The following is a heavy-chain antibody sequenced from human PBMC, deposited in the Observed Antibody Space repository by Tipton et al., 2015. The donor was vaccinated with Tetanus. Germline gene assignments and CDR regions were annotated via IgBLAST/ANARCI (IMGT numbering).Heavy chain of an antibody. CDR3: VRRWFGTQYYFGMDV. D-gene: IGHD2/OR15-2a*01. Sequence: GSLRLSCEASGFTFSSHWMSWVRQVPGKGLEWVANINQDGSAEFYVDSVKGRFTISRDNSKNSLSLQMNSLRADDTAVYYCVRRWFGTQYYFGMDVWGQGTTVTVS. CDR2: INQDGSAE. J-gene: IGHJ6*02. CDR1: GFTFSSHW. V-gene: IGHV3-7*01.